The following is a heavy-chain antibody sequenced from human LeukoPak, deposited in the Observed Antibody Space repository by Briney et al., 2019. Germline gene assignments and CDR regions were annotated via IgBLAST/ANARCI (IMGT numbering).Heavy chain of an antibody. Sequence: PSETLSLTCTVSGGSISSYYWSWIRQPPGKGLEWIGYIYYSGSTNYNPSLKSRVTISVDTSKNQFSLKLSSVTAADTAVYYCARDSEASDPLDYWGQGTLVTVSS. CDR1: GGSISSYY. J-gene: IGHJ4*02. D-gene: IGHD2-21*02. CDR3: ARDSEASDPLDY. CDR2: IYYSGST. V-gene: IGHV4-59*01.